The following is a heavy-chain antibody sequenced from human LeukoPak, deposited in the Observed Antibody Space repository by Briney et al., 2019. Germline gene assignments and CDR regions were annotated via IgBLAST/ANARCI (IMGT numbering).Heavy chain of an antibody. D-gene: IGHD6-13*01. V-gene: IGHV3-21*01. Sequence: GGSLRLSCAASGFTFSSYSVNWVRQAPGKGLEWVSSISSRSSYIYNADSVKGRFTISRDNAKNSLYLQMNSLRAEDTAVYYCAREGGGIAAGVYYFDYWGQGTLVTVSS. CDR2: ISSRSSYI. J-gene: IGHJ4*02. CDR1: GFTFSSYS. CDR3: AREGGGIAAGVYYFDY.